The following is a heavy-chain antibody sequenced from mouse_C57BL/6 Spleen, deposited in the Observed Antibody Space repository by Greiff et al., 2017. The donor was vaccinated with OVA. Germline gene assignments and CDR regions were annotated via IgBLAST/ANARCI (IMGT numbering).Heavy chain of an antibody. V-gene: IGHV1-55*01. Sequence: QVQLQQPGAELVKPGASVKMSCKASGYTFTSYWITWVKQRPGRGLEWIGDIYPGSGSTNYNEKFKSKATLTVDTSSSTAYMQLSSLTSEDSAVYYCARGVYYGSSLYAMDYWGQGTSVTVSS. CDR1: GYTFTSYW. J-gene: IGHJ4*01. CDR3: ARGVYYGSSLYAMDY. D-gene: IGHD1-1*01. CDR2: IYPGSGST.